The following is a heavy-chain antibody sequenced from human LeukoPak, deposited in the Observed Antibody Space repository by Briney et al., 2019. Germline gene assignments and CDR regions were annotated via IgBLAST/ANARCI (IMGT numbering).Heavy chain of an antibody. D-gene: IGHD5-18*01. CDR2: IYYSGST. J-gene: IGHJ3*02. CDR3: AIDRPAAVRGYSYGSYDAFDI. V-gene: IGHV4-59*01. CDR1: GGSISSYY. Sequence: SETLSLTCTGSGGSISSYYWSAIRQPPGKGLEGIGYIYYSGSTNYNPSRTSRVTISVDTTKNQVSLKLTSVTAADTTVYYCAIDRPAAVRGYSYGSYDAFDIWGQGTMVTVSS.